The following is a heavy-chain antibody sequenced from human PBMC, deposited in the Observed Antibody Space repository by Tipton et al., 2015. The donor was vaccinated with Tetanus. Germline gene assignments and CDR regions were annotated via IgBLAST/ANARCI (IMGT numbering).Heavy chain of an antibody. J-gene: IGHJ4*02. CDR3: ARAAGGGRRINGPAGIDY. Sequence: QLVQSGAEVKKPGASVKVSCKASGYTLTSYHMHWVRQAPGQGLEWMGIINPIGGSTSYGQKLQGRITMTGETSTSTVYMDLKTLRSEDASVYYLARAAGGGRRINGPAGIDYWGQGTLVTVSS. D-gene: IGHD1-20*01. V-gene: IGHV1-46*01. CDR1: GYTLTSYH. CDR2: INPIGGST.